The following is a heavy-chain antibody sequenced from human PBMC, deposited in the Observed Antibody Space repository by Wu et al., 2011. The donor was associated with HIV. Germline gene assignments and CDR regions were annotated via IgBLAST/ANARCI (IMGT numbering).Heavy chain of an antibody. CDR3: ASYYYDSSGYHWFDP. J-gene: IGHJ5*02. CDR1: GYTITGYY. CDR2: IIPIFGTA. V-gene: IGHV1-69*06. D-gene: IGHD3-22*01. Sequence: QVQLVQSGAEVKKPGASVKVSCKASGYTITGYYIHWVRQAPGQGLEWMGRIIPIFGTANYAQKFQGRVTITADKSTSTAYMELSSLRSEDTAVYYCASYYYDSSGYHWFDPWGQGTLVTVSS.